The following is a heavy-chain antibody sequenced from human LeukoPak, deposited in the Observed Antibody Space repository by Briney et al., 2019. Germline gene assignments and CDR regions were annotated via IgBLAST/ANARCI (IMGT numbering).Heavy chain of an antibody. V-gene: IGHV4-61*02. D-gene: IGHD1-26*01. CDR1: GGSISSGSYY. CDR3: AREVGATGGGDY. Sequence: SETLSLTCTVSGGSISSGSYYWSWIRQPAGKGLEWIGRIYTSGNTNYNPSLKSRVTISVDTSKNQFSLKLSSVTAADTAVYYCAREVGATGGGDYWGQGTLVTVSS. J-gene: IGHJ4*02. CDR2: IYTSGNT.